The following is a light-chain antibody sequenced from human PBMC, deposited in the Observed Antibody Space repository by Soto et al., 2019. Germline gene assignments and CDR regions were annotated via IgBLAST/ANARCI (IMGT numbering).Light chain of an antibody. CDR1: QGISKY. Sequence: DIQMTQSPSSLSASVGDRVTITCRASQGISKYLAWYQQKPGKVPKLLIYAAVLLQSGVPSRFSGSGSVTDFTLTISSLQPEDVATYYCQSYISAPLTFGGGTKVDIK. J-gene: IGKJ4*01. V-gene: IGKV1-27*01. CDR2: AAV. CDR3: QSYISAPLT.